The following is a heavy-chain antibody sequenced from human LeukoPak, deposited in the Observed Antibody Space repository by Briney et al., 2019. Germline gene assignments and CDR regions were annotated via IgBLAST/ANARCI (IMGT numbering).Heavy chain of an antibody. CDR1: GGSISSYY. CDR3: ARDESWFDP. J-gene: IGHJ5*02. V-gene: IGHV4-59*01. Sequence: SETLSLTCTVSGGSISSYYWSWIRLPPGKGLEWIGYIYYSGSTNYNPSLKSRVTISVDTSKNQFSLKLSSVTAADTAVYYCARDESWFDPWGQGTLVTVSS. CDR2: IYYSGST.